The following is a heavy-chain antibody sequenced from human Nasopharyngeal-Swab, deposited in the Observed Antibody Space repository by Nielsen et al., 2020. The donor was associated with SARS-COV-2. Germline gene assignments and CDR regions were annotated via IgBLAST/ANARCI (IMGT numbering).Heavy chain of an antibody. CDR1: WFIVSSNY. D-gene: IGHD1-26*01. J-gene: IGHJ3*02. V-gene: IGHV3-53*05. CDR2: IYSGGST. CDR3: AGEGEGVTGGFDI. Sequence: GESLKISCAASWFIVSSNYMRWVRQAPGKGMEWVSVIYSGGSTYYADSVKGRFTISRDNSKNALYLQMNSLRAEDTAVYYCAGEGEGVTGGFDIWGQGTMVTVSS.